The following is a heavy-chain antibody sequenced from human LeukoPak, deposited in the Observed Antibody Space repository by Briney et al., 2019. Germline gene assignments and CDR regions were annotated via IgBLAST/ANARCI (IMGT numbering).Heavy chain of an antibody. CDR3: ARDRYCSSTSCYGLDRYYGMDV. J-gene: IGHJ6*02. D-gene: IGHD2-2*01. V-gene: IGHV4-59*01. CDR2: IYYSGST. Sequence: PSETLSLTCTVSGGSISSYYWSWIRQLPGKGLEWIGYIYYSGSTNYNPSLKSRVTISVDTSKNQFSLKLSSVTAADTAVYYCARDRYCSSTSCYGLDRYYGMDVWGQGTTVTVSS. CDR1: GGSISSYY.